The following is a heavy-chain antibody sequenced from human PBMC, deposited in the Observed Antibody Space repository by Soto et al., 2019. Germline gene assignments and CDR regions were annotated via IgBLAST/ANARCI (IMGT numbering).Heavy chain of an antibody. CDR1: GGTFSSYA. Sequence: QVQLVQSGAEVKKPGSSVKVSCKASGGTFSSYAISWVRQAPGHGLEWMGGIIPIFGTANYAQKFQGRVTIXADESTSTAYMELSSLRSEDTAVYYCASPTKPLYYYYGMDVWGQGTTVTVSS. J-gene: IGHJ6*02. D-gene: IGHD1-1*01. CDR2: IIPIFGTA. CDR3: ASPTKPLYYYYGMDV. V-gene: IGHV1-69*12.